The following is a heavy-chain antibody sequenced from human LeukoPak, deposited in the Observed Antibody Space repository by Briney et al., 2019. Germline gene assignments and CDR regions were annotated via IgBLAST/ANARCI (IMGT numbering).Heavy chain of an antibody. J-gene: IGHJ4*02. V-gene: IGHV3-66*01. Sequence: GGSLRLSCAASGFTVSPTYMSWVRQAPGKGLEWVSVIYAGGGTYYADSVKGRFTISRDNSKNTLYLQMNSLRAEDTAVYYCARDKAAVAGGIDYWGQGTLVTVSS. CDR1: GFTVSPTY. CDR3: ARDKAAVAGGIDY. D-gene: IGHD6-19*01. CDR2: IYAGGGT.